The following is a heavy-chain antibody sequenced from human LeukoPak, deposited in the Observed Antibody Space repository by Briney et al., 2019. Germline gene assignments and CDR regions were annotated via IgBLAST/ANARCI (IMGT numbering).Heavy chain of an antibody. CDR3: ARTRGYSYGWDY. J-gene: IGHJ4*02. D-gene: IGHD5-18*01. V-gene: IGHV4-59*13. CDR1: GVYISSCC. Sequence: PSETLSLTCTVSGVYISSCCCCWVRLRQRPGQGLEWIGYIYYSGNTNYNPSLKSRVTISVDTSKNQFSLKLSSVTAADTAVYYCARTRGYSYGWDYWGQGTLVTVSS. CDR2: IYYSGNT.